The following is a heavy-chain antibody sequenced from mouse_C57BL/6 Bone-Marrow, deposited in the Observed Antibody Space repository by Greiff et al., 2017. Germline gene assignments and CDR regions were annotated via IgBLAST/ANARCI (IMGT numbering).Heavy chain of an antibody. Sequence: VQLQQSGAELVKPGASVKLSCKASGYTFTSYWMHWVKQRPGRGLAWIGRIDPNSGGTKYNEKFKSKATLTVDKPSSTAYMQLSSLTSEGSAVXYCAGTTGDAMDYWGQGTSVTVSS. CDR1: GYTFTSYW. CDR2: IDPNSGGT. V-gene: IGHV1-72*01. D-gene: IGHD1-1*01. CDR3: AGTTGDAMDY. J-gene: IGHJ4*01.